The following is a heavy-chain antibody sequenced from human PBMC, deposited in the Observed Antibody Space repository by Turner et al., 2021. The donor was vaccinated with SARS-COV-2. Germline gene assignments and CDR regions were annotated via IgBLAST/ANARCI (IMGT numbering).Heavy chain of an antibody. CDR1: GLALSTSGMC. J-gene: IGHJ6*02. D-gene: IGHD3-9*01. CDR2: IDSDDDK. V-gene: IGHV2-70*15. Sequence: QVTLRESGPALVKPTQTLTLTCTLSGLALSTSGMCVSWIRQPPGKALEWLARIDSDDDKYYSTSLKTRLTISHDTSKNQVVLTMTNMDPVDTATYYCARDHYDILTRYYELMDVLGQGTTVTVSS. CDR3: ARDHYDILTRYYELMDV.